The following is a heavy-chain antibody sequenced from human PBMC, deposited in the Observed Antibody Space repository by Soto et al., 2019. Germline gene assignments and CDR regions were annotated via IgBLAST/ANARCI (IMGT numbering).Heavy chain of an antibody. D-gene: IGHD6-19*01. V-gene: IGHV4-30-2*01. CDR2: IYHSGST. CDR1: GGSISSGGYS. CDR3: AREKTAKGAGTYFDY. Sequence: QLQLQESGSGLVKPSQTLSLTCAVSGGSISSGGYSWSWIRQPPGKGLEWIGYIYHSGSTYYNPSLKSRVTISIDRPKNQFSLKLGSVTAADTAVYYCAREKTAKGAGTYFDYWGQGTLVTVSS. J-gene: IGHJ4*02.